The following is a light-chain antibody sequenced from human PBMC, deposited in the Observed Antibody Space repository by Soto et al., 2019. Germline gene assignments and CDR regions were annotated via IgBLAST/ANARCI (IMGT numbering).Light chain of an antibody. Sequence: EIVITQSPATLSVSPGERATLSCKASQSVGTYLAWYQQKPGQAPRLLIYGPSTRATSVPARFSGGGSGTEFTLTISSLQSEDFAIYHCQQYDNLPPWMFGQGTQVAIK. V-gene: IGKV3-15*01. CDR2: GPS. CDR3: QQYDNLPPWM. J-gene: IGKJ1*01. CDR1: QSVGTY.